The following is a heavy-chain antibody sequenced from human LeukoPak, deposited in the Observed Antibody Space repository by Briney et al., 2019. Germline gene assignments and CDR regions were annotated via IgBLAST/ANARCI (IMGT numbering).Heavy chain of an antibody. CDR3: ARDSGSYYGSCFDY. Sequence: PGGSLSLSCTASGFTFSGYYMSWIRQAPGKGLEWISCINSSSSYTNYADSMKGRFTISRENAKNSLYLQMNSLRAEATAVYYCARDSGSYYGSCFDYWGQGTLVTVSS. J-gene: IGHJ4*02. CDR2: INSSSSYT. CDR1: GFTFSGYY. V-gene: IGHV3-11*05. D-gene: IGHD1-26*01.